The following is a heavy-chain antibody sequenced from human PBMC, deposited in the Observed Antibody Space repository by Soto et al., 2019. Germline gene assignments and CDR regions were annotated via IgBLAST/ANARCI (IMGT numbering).Heavy chain of an antibody. CDR3: ATESPAAGPGTLEY. CDR2: ISAYNGNT. D-gene: IGHD6-13*01. V-gene: IGHV1-18*01. Sequence: ASVKVSCKASGYTFTSYGISWVRQAPGQGLEWMGWISAYNGNTNYAQKLQGRVTMTTDTSTSTAYMELRSLRSDDTAVYYCATESPAAGPGTLEYWGQGTLVTVSS. J-gene: IGHJ4*02. CDR1: GYTFTSYG.